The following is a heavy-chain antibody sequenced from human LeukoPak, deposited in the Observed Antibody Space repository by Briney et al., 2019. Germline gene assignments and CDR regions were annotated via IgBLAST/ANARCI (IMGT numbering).Heavy chain of an antibody. D-gene: IGHD3-22*01. CDR3: ARISYYDSSGYYWVFDY. V-gene: IGHV4-59*01. CDR2: IYYSGST. Sequence: SETLSLTCTVSGGSISSYYWSWIRQPPGKGLEWIGYIYYSGSTNYNPSLKSRVTISVDTSKNQFSLKLSSVTAADTAVYYCARISYYDSSGYYWVFDYWGQGTLVTVSS. J-gene: IGHJ4*02. CDR1: GGSISSYY.